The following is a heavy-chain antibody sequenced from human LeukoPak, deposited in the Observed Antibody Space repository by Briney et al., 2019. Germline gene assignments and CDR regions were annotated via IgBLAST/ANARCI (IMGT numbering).Heavy chain of an antibody. CDR1: GVSISSYY. V-gene: IGHV4-4*07. CDR3: ARVPRIQLWLHWFDP. CDR2: VYGGGST. D-gene: IGHD5-18*01. J-gene: IGHJ5*02. Sequence: PSETLSLTCTVSGVSISSYYLSWIRQPAGKGLEWIGRVYGGGSTTYNPSLKSRVTMSVDTSKNQFSLKLSSVTAADTAVYYCARVPRIQLWLHWFDPWGQGTLVTVSS.